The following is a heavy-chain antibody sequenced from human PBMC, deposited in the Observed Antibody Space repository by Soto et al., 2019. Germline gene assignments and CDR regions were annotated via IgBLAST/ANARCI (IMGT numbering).Heavy chain of an antibody. CDR3: ARDPIAVANTPSYGLDV. CDR1: GYTFTIYG. D-gene: IGHD6-19*01. J-gene: IGHJ6*02. CDR2: ISGYNGNT. Sequence: ASVKVSCKASGYTFTIYGIGWVRQAPGQGLEWMGWISGYNGNTNYARKLQGRVTMTTDTSTSTAHMELRSLRSDDTAVYYCARDPIAVANTPSYGLDVWGQGTTVTVSS. V-gene: IGHV1-18*01.